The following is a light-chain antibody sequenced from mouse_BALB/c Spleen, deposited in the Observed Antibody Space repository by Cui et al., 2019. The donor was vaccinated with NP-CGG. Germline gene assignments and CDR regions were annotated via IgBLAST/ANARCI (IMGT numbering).Light chain of an antibody. Sequence: QAVVTQESALTTSPGETCTLTYRSSTGAVTTSNYANWVQEKPDHLFTGLIGGTNNRAPGVPARFSGSLIGDKAALTITGAQTEDEAIYFCALWYSNHWVFGGGSKLTVL. J-gene: IGLJ1*01. V-gene: IGLV1*01. CDR2: GTN. CDR1: TGAVTTSNY. CDR3: ALWYSNHWV.